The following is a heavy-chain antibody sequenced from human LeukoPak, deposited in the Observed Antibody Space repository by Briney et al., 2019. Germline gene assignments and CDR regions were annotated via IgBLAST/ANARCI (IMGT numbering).Heavy chain of an antibody. CDR3: ARKDSNYGGFDY. Sequence: PSGTLSLTCAVSGGSISSNNWWSWVRQPPGKGLEWIGEIYHSGSTTHNPSLKSRVTISVDKSKNQFSLELSSVAAADTAVYFCARKDSNYGGFDYWGQGTLVTVSS. J-gene: IGHJ4*02. V-gene: IGHV4-4*02. D-gene: IGHD4-11*01. CDR1: GGSISSNNW. CDR2: IYHSGST.